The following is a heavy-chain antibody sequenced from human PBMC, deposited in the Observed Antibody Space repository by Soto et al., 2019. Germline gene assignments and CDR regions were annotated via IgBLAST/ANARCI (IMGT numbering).Heavy chain of an antibody. J-gene: IGHJ6*02. CDR1: GYTFTSYD. CDR2: MNPNSGNT. CDR3: ARAPKYYDFWSGYLGGYYGMDV. Sequence: QVQLVQSGAEVKKPGASVKVSCKASGYTFTSYDINWVRQATGQGLEWMGWMNPNSGNTGYAQKFQGRVTMTRNTSISTAYMELSSLRSEDTAVYYCARAPKYYDFWSGYLGGYYGMDVWGQGTTVTASS. D-gene: IGHD3-3*01. V-gene: IGHV1-8*01.